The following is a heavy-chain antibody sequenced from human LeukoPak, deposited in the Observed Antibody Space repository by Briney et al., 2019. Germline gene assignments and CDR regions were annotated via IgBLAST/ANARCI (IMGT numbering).Heavy chain of an antibody. CDR1: GGTFRSNA. CDR2: ITPIFGTA. D-gene: IGHD4-23*01. J-gene: IGHJ4*02. CDR3: ARGWLAETTVVTPYNH. Sequence: SVKVSCKASGGTFRSNAISWVRQAPGQGLEWMGGITPIFGTANYAQKFQGRVTITAVESMSTAYMELSSLRSEDTAVYYCARGWLAETTVVTPYNHWGQGTLVTVSS. V-gene: IGHV1-69*13.